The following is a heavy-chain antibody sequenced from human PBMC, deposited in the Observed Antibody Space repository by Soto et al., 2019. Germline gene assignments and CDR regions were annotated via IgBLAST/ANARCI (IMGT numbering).Heavy chain of an antibody. D-gene: IGHD5-12*01. Sequence: GGSLRLSCAVSGLTYMKYAMSWVRQAPGKGLEWVSGINGGGGRTYNADSVKGRFTISRDNSKNTLYLQMNSLRAEDTAVYYCAFQGGYGGPFDYGGQGTLVTVSS. CDR2: INGGGGRT. V-gene: IGHV3-23*01. CDR3: AFQGGYGGPFDY. CDR1: GLTYMKYA. J-gene: IGHJ4*02.